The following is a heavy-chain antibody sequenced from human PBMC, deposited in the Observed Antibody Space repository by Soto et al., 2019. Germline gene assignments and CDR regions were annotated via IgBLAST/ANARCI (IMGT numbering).Heavy chain of an antibody. CDR2: IKQDGSER. CDR1: GFTFRSYW. CDR3: ARANYQLDWFDP. V-gene: IGHV3-7*01. J-gene: IGHJ5*02. Sequence: GGSLRLSCAASGFTFRSYWMSWVRQAPGKGLEWLANIKQDGSERYYVDSVMGRLTISRDNAKNSLYLQMNSLRAEDTAVYYCARANYQLDWFDPWGQGTLVTVSS. D-gene: IGHD2-2*01.